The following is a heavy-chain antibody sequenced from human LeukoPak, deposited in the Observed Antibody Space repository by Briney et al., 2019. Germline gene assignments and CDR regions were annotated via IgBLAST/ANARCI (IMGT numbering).Heavy chain of an antibody. V-gene: IGHV3-21*01. D-gene: IGHD7-27*01. J-gene: IGHJ5*02. CDR3: ASSSGDGDWFDP. CDR1: GFTFSSYS. CDR2: ISSSSYI. Sequence: GGSLRLSCAASGFTFSSYSMNWVRQAPGKGLEWVSSISSSSYIYYADSVEGRFTISRDNAKNSLYLQMNSLRAEDTAVYYCASSSGDGDWFDPWGQGTLVTASS.